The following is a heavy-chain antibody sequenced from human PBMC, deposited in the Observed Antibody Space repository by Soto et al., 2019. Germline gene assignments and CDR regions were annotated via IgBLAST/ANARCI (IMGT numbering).Heavy chain of an antibody. CDR2: MNPNSGNT. CDR3: ARVLSGWYPGGSDY. J-gene: IGHJ4*02. D-gene: IGHD6-19*01. Sequence: ASVKVSCKASGYTFTSYDINWVRQATGQGLEWMGWMNPNSGNTGYAQKFQGRVTMTRNTSISTAYMELSSLRSEDTAVYYCARVLSGWYPGGSDYWGQGTLVTVSS. V-gene: IGHV1-8*01. CDR1: GYTFTSYD.